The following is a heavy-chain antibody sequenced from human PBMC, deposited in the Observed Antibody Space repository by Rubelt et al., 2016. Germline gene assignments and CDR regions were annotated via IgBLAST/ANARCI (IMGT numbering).Heavy chain of an antibody. CDR2: IYHSGST. Sequence: QLQLQESGPGLVKPSETLSLTCTVSGGSISSSSYYWGWIRQPPGKGLEWIGEIYHSGSTNYNPSLKSRVTISVDKSKNQCSLKLSSVTAADTAVYYCARVGTTAPYFDYWGQGTLVTVSS. J-gene: IGHJ4*02. V-gene: IGHV4-39*07. CDR3: ARVGTTAPYFDY. CDR1: GGSISSSSYY. D-gene: IGHD2/OR15-2a*01.